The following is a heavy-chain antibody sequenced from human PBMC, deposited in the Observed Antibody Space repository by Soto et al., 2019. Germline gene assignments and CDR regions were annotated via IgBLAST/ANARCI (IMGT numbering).Heavy chain of an antibody. V-gene: IGHV2-26*01. CDR2: IFSDNQR. Sequence: SGPTLVNPTDTLTLTCTFSGFALTTRKMYVSWIRQPPGKALEWLAHIFSDNQRSYSTSLQGRLTISKDTSGSQVVLRMTNVDPVDPATSYPARMNVDSHPFYYAMEVWAQGTPVTVSS. D-gene: IGHD4-17*01. CDR3: ARMNVDSHPFYYAMEV. CDR1: GFALTTRKMY. J-gene: IGHJ6*01.